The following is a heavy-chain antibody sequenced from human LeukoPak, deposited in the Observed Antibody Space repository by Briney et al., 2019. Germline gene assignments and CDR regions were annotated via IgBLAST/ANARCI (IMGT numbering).Heavy chain of an antibody. D-gene: IGHD3-16*02. Sequence: GSLRLSCAASGFTFSSYAMSWARQPPGKGLEWIGEINHSGSTNYNPSLKSRVTISVDTSKNQFSLKLSSVTAADTAVYYCARIRYDYVWGSYRSSHFDYWGQGTLVTVSS. J-gene: IGHJ4*02. V-gene: IGHV4-34*01. CDR1: GFTFSSYA. CDR2: INHSGST. CDR3: ARIRYDYVWGSYRSSHFDY.